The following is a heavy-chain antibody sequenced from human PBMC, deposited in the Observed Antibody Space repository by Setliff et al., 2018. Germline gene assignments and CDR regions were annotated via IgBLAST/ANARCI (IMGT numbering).Heavy chain of an antibody. Sequence: SVKVSCKASGGTFSSYAISWVRQAPGQGFEWMGGIIPVFGTADYAQKFQGRVTITADESTTTFYMEVSSLRSDDTAVYYCARGKIRITMIVVPTGGAFDIWGQGTMVTVSS. J-gene: IGHJ3*02. D-gene: IGHD3-22*01. CDR3: ARGKIRITMIVVPTGGAFDI. V-gene: IGHV1-69*13. CDR1: GGTFSSYA. CDR2: IIPVFGTA.